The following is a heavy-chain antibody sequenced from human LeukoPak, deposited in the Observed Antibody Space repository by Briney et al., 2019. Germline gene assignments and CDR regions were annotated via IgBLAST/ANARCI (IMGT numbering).Heavy chain of an antibody. J-gene: IGHJ6*03. CDR2: IYHSGST. V-gene: IGHV4-39*07. Sequence: SETLSLTCTVSGGSISSSSYYWGWIRQPPGKGLEWIGSIYHSGSTYYNPSLKSRVTISVDTSKNQFSLKLSSVTAADTAVYYCARVPIVATIDYYYYMDVWGKGTTVTVSS. CDR1: GGSISSSSYY. CDR3: ARVPIVATIDYYYYMDV. D-gene: IGHD5-12*01.